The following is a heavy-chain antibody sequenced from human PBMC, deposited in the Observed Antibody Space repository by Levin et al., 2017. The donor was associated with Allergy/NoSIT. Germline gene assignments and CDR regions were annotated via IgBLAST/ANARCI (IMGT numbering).Heavy chain of an antibody. CDR3: AGWSAEMDAFDI. CDR1: GGYISSYY. Sequence: SQTLSLTCTVSGGYISSYYWSWIRQPPGKGLEWIGYIYYSGSTNYNPSLKSRVTISVDTSKNQFSLKLSSVTAADTAVYYCAGWSAEMDAFDIWGQGTMVTVSS. V-gene: IGHV4-59*01. CDR2: IYYSGST. J-gene: IGHJ3*02. D-gene: IGHD5-24*01.